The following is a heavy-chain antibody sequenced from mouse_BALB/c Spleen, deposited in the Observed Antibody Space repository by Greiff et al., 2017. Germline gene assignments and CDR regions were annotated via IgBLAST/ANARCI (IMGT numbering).Heavy chain of an antibody. CDR3: APTGVWFAY. CDR1: GFNIKDSY. Sequence: EVQLQQSGAELVKPGASVKLSCTASGFNIKDSYMHWVKQRPEQGLEWIGRIDPANGNTKYDPKFQGKATITADTSSNTAYLQLSSLTSEDTAVYDCAPTGVWFAYWGQGTLVTVSA. J-gene: IGHJ3*01. D-gene: IGHD2-10*01. V-gene: IGHV14-3*02. CDR2: IDPANGNT.